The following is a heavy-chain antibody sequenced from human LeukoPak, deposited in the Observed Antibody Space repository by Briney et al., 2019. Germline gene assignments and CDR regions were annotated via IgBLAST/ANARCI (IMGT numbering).Heavy chain of an antibody. D-gene: IGHD5-24*01. CDR1: GGSINSYY. Sequence: SETLSLTCTVSGGSINSYYWNWIRQPPGKGLEWIGYIYYTGSTNYNPSLKSRVTISVDTSKNQFSLKLTSVPAADTAVYYCARDQRFTFWGQGTLVTVSS. CDR2: IYYTGST. V-gene: IGHV4-59*01. CDR3: ARDQRFTF. J-gene: IGHJ4*02.